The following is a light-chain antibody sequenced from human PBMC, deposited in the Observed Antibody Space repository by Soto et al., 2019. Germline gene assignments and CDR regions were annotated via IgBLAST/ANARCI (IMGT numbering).Light chain of an antibody. CDR1: SRDVGGYNY. J-gene: IGLJ1*01. Sequence: QSVLTQPASVSESPGQSITISCTGTSRDVGGYNYVSWYQQHPGEVPRLVIYGVSNRPSGVSSRFSGSKSGNTASLTISGLLAEDEADYYCSSYTSSSTYVFGTGTNVTVL. CDR2: GVS. CDR3: SSYTSSSTYV. V-gene: IGLV2-14*01.